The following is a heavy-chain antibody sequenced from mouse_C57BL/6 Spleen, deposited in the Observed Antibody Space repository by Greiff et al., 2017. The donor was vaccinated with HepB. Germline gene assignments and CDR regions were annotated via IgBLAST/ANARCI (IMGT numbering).Heavy chain of an antibody. CDR2: ISDGGSYT. V-gene: IGHV5-4*01. CDR1: GFTFSSYA. J-gene: IGHJ2*01. CDR3: ARDPRGLDY. Sequence: EVQLVESGGGLVKPGGSLKLSCAASGFTFSSYAMSWVRQTPEKRLEWVATISDGGSYTYYPDNVKGRFTISRDNAKNNLYLQMSHLKSEDTAMYYCARDPRGLDYWGQSTTLTVSS.